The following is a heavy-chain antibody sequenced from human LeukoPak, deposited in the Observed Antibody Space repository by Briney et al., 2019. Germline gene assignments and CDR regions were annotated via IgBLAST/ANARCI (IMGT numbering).Heavy chain of an antibody. J-gene: IGHJ4*01. Sequence: DTLSLTCAVPNGSFIGYFWSWLRQPPAKGLESIGDINHSGSSHYNPSLKNRAVMSIDTSKNVFFLRLTSVTAADTAVYYCARGRGNNGDQSYFVYWGHGTLVTASS. V-gene: IGHV4-34*01. CDR2: INHSGSS. CDR1: NGSFIGYF. D-gene: IGHD1-14*01. CDR3: ARGRGNNGDQSYFVY.